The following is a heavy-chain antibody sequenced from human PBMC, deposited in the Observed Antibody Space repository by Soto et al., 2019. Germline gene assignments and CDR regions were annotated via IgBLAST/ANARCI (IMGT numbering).Heavy chain of an antibody. CDR1: CCSLGSKGSR. CDR3: ARPDTTGDYGVDI. CDR2: IDWDDDK. V-gene: IGHV2-70*04. Sequence: EPERVNDTQTVAMNCTSSCCSLGSKGSRVSWIRQPPGKALEWLARIDWDDDKFYSTSLKTRLTISKDTSKNQVVLTMTNMDPVDTATYYCARPDTTGDYGVDICGQGPTVTVSS. J-gene: IGHJ6*02. D-gene: IGHD5-18*01.